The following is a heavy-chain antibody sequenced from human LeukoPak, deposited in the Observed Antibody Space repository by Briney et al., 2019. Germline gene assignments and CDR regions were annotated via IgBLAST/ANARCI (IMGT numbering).Heavy chain of an antibody. Sequence: PSETLSLTCTVSGGSISGSSNYWSWLRQTPGKGLEWIGSIHYSGSTYYNPSLKSRVTISVDTSKNQFSLKLSSVTAADTAVYYCARADTLVVPAAIRSYYYYYMDVWGKGTTVTVSS. V-gene: IGHV4-39*01. D-gene: IGHD2-2*01. CDR3: ARADTLVVPAAIRSYYYYYMDV. CDR1: GGSISGSSNY. J-gene: IGHJ6*03. CDR2: IHYSGST.